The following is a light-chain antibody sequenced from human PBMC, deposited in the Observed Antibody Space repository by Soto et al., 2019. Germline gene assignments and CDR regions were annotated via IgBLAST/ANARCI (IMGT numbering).Light chain of an antibody. CDR2: DAS. CDR3: QQSFSIPFT. CDR1: QTIGKY. V-gene: IGKV1-39*01. J-gene: IGKJ3*01. Sequence: DIQITQSPSSLSSTVLERLTITCRASQTIGKYLNWYQQQPGKVPKLLIYDASYLQSGVPSRFSGSESGTDFTLNISDLRPEDFATYYCQQSFSIPFTFGPGTKVDIK.